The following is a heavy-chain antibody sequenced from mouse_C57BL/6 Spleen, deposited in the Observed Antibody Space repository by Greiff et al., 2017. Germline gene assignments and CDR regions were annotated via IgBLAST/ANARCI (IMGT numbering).Heavy chain of an antibody. J-gene: IGHJ2*01. CDR2: INPGSGGT. D-gene: IGHD2-3*01. CDR1: GYAFTNYL. CDR3: ATSYDGYYGY. Sequence: LQESGAELVRPGTSVKVSCKASGYAFTNYLIEWVKQRPGQGLEWIGVINPGSGGTNYNEKFKGKATLTADKSSSTAYMQLSSLTSEDSAVYFCATSYDGYYGYWGQGTTLTVSS. V-gene: IGHV1-54*01.